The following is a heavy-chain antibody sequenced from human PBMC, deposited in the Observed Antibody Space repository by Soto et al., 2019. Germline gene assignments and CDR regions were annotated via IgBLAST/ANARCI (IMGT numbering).Heavy chain of an antibody. V-gene: IGHV4-34*01. Sequence: PSETLSLTCAVYGGSFSGYYWSWIRQPPGKGLEWIGEINHSGSTNYNPSLKSRVTISVDTSKNQFSLKLSSVTAADTAVYYCARSVDDHFAYYYDSSGYFVYWGQGTLVTVSS. D-gene: IGHD3-22*01. CDR1: GGSFSGYY. J-gene: IGHJ4*02. CDR2: INHSGST. CDR3: ARSVDDHFAYYYDSSGYFVY.